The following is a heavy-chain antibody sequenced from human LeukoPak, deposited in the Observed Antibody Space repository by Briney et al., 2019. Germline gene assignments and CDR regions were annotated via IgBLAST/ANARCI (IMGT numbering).Heavy chain of an antibody. V-gene: IGHV3-21*01. CDR2: ISSSSNYV. D-gene: IGHD2-15*01. CDR3: AKSGQRRRSRGSCYPYYFDY. CDR1: AFTLSDYS. Sequence: PGGSLRLSCAASAFTLSDYSMNWVRQAPGKGLEWVSSISSSSNYVYYADSVKGRFTISRDNAKNSLHLQINSLRAEDTAVYYCAKSGQRRRSRGSCYPYYFDYCGQGTLVTVSS. J-gene: IGHJ4*02.